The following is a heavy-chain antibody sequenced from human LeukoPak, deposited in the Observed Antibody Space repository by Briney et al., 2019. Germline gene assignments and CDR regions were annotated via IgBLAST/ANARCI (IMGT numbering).Heavy chain of an antibody. CDR3: ARVFYDSSGYYYFDY. D-gene: IGHD3-22*01. V-gene: IGHV1-69*13. CDR2: IIPIFGTA. J-gene: IGHJ4*02. CDR1: GGTFSSYA. Sequence: ASVKVSCKASGGTFSSYAISWVRQAPGQGLEWMGGIIPIFGTANYAQKFQGRVTITADESTSTAYMELSSLRSEDTAVYYCARVFYDSSGYYYFDYWGQGTLVTVSS.